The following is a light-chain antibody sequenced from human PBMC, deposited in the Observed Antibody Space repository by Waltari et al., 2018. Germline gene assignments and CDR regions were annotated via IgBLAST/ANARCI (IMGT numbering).Light chain of an antibody. CDR2: ATS. Sequence: DIQMTQSPSSLSASVGDRVSLTCRASQTFRRFLNWYLQKPGKAPVLLVYATSNLRGGVPSRFSGSGSGTNFTLTISSLQPEDFGTYYCEQTYSVPPFTFGPGTRVDV. CDR1: QTFRRF. V-gene: IGKV1-39*01. J-gene: IGKJ3*01. CDR3: EQTYSVPPFT.